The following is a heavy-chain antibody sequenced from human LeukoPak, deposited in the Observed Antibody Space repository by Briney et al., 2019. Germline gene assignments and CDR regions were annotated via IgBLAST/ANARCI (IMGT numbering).Heavy chain of an antibody. J-gene: IGHJ4*02. V-gene: IGHV4-59*01. Sequence: PSETLSLTCTVSGGSTSSYYWSWIRQPPGKGLEWIGYIYYSGSTNYNPSLKSRVTISVDTSKNHFSLKLSSGTAADTAVYYCARADIAVAGKGIDYWGQGTLVTVSS. D-gene: IGHD6-19*01. CDR1: GGSTSSYY. CDR3: ARADIAVAGKGIDY. CDR2: IYYSGST.